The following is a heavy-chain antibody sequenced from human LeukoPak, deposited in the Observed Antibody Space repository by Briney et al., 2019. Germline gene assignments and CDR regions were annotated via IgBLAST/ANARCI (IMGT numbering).Heavy chain of an antibody. J-gene: IGHJ6*03. Sequence: GGSLRLSCAPSGFTFSAYGMHWVRQAPGNGLEWVAFIRYDGGNKYYADSVKGRFTISRDNSKNMPYLQMNSLRPEDSAEYFCAKGAGFQPAQKWADYYYYMDVWGKGTTVTISS. D-gene: IGHD1-26*01. CDR3: AKGAGFQPAQKWADYYYYMDV. CDR2: IRYDGGNK. CDR1: GFTFSAYG. V-gene: IGHV3-30*02.